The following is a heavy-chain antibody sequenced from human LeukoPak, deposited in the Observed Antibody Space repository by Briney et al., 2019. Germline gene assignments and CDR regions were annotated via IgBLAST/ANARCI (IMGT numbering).Heavy chain of an antibody. CDR3: ARGPLRLYSYDSSANYFRWFDP. CDR2: ISAYNGNT. V-gene: IGHV1-18*01. Sequence: ASVKVSCKASGYSFTNYDINWVRRAPGQGLEWMGWISAYNGNTNSAQKLQGRVTMTTDTSTSTAYMELRSLRSDDTAVYYCARGPLRLYSYDSSANYFRWFDPWGQGTLVTVSS. J-gene: IGHJ5*02. D-gene: IGHD3-22*01. CDR1: GYSFTNYD.